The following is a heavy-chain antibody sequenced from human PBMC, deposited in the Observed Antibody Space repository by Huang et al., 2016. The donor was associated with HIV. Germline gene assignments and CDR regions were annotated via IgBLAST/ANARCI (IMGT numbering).Heavy chain of an antibody. CDR1: GGPLSGHS. J-gene: IGHJ3*02. CDR3: ARSLMGEDPFDI. Sequence: QVRLHQWGTGLVRPSETLSLTCAVYGGPLSGHSWSWVRLPPGGSLEWLGEVNHRGSANYNPSRKSRLSMSRDTSKKQFSLKLGSVTAADTALYYCARSLMGEDPFDIWGQGTLVTVSS. CDR2: VNHRGSA. D-gene: IGHD3-16*01. V-gene: IGHV4-34*01.